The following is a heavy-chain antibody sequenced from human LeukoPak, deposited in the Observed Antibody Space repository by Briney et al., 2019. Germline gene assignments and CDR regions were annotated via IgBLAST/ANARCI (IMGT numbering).Heavy chain of an antibody. Sequence: ASVKVSCKASGYTFTSYAINWVRQAPGQGLEWMGWISAYDGSTISAQDLQGGVTMTTDTSTTTAYMELTRLRSDDTAVYYCARDPLSSTWSPYYFTLDAWGQGTTVIVSS. J-gene: IGHJ6*02. CDR3: ARDPLSSTWSPYYFTLDA. V-gene: IGHV1-18*01. CDR1: GYTFTSYA. D-gene: IGHD6-13*01. CDR2: ISAYDGST.